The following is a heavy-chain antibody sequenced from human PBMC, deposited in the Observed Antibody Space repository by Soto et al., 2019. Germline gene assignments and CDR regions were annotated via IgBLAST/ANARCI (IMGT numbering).Heavy chain of an antibody. CDR1: GYTFTSYD. J-gene: IGHJ3*02. V-gene: IGHV1-8*01. Sequence: ASVKVCCKASGYTFTSYDINWVREATGQGLEWMGWMNPNSGNTGYAQKFQGRVTMTRNTSISTAYLELSSLRSEDTAVYYCLLAYCGGDCPDAFDIWGQGTMVTVSS. D-gene: IGHD2-21*01. CDR2: MNPNSGNT. CDR3: LLAYCGGDCPDAFDI.